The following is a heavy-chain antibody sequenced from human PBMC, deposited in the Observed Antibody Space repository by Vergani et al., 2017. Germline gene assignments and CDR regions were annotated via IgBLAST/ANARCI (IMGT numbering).Heavy chain of an antibody. Sequence: QVQLVQSGAEVKKPGASVKVSCKASGYTFTSYDINWVRQATGQGLEWMGWMNPNSGNTGYAQKFQGRVTMTRNTSISTAYMELSNLRSEDTAVYYCARGVEGDDYGDYGDAFDIWGQGTMVTVSS. D-gene: IGHD4-17*01. V-gene: IGHV1-8*01. CDR2: MNPNSGNT. J-gene: IGHJ3*02. CDR3: ARGVEGDDYGDYGDAFDI. CDR1: GYTFTSYD.